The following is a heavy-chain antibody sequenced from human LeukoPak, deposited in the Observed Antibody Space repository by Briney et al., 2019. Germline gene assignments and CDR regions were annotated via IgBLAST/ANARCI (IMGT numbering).Heavy chain of an antibody. CDR1: GSSLSTSGVG. D-gene: IGHD6-13*01. Sequence: SGPTLVNPTQTLTLTCTFSGSSLSTSGVGVGWIRQPPGKALAWLVIIYRDDDRRYSPSLKSRLTITKNTSKNQVVLTMTNMDPVDTATYYCARRLAASDDFDFWGQGTLVTVSS. CDR3: ARRLAASDDFDF. V-gene: IGHV2-5*02. J-gene: IGHJ4*02. CDR2: IYRDDDR.